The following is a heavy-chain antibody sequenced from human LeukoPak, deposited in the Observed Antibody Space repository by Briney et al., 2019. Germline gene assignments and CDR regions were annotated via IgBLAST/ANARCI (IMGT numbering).Heavy chain of an antibody. CDR1: GFTFISYW. V-gene: IGHV3-74*01. D-gene: IGHD3-22*01. CDR3: ARDRVMDYYDSSGTSTLEY. Sequence: TGGSLRLSCAASGFTFISYWMHWVRQAPGKGLVWVSRVNADGSSTSYADSVKGRFTISRDNAENTLYLQMNSLRAEDTAVYYCARDRVMDYYDSSGTSTLEYWGQGTLVTVSS. J-gene: IGHJ4*02. CDR2: VNADGSST.